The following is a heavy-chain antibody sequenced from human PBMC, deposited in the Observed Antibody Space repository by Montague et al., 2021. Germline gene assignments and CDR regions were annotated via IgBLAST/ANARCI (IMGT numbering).Heavy chain of an antibody. CDR1: GGSMNRHY. V-gene: IGHV4-59*08. CDR2: IYYTGRT. Sequence: SETLSLTCTVSGGSMNRHYWAWVRQPPGEGLQWLAYIYYTGRTNYNPSLKSRLTVSMDISKNQFSLKLRSMAAADTAIYYCVRRSVSNYFDYWGQGTLVTVSS. J-gene: IGHJ4*02. D-gene: IGHD5/OR15-5a*01. CDR3: VRRSVSNYFDY.